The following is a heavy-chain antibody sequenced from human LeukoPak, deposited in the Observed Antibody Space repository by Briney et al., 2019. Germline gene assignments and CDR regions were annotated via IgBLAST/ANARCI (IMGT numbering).Heavy chain of an antibody. CDR2: INPNSGGT. CDR1: GYTFTGYY. Sequence: RASVKVSCTASGYTFTGYYMHWVRQAPGQGLEWMGWINPNSGGTNYAQKFQGRVTMTRDTSISTAYMELSRLRSDDAAVYYCARIKPSIAARTAGCWFDPWGQGTLVTVSS. D-gene: IGHD6-6*01. V-gene: IGHV1-2*02. J-gene: IGHJ5*02. CDR3: ARIKPSIAARTAGCWFDP.